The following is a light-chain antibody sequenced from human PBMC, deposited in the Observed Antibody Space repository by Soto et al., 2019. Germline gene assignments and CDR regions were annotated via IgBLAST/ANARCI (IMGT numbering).Light chain of an antibody. V-gene: IGKV3-15*01. Sequence: EIVMTQSPATLSVSPGERATLSCRASQSVSSNLAWYQQKPGQAPRLLIYGASTRATGIPARFSGSGSGKELTLTISSLESEDFAIYFCQQYNNWPPDRTFGQGTKVEIK. J-gene: IGKJ1*01. CDR3: QQYNNWPPDRT. CDR2: GAS. CDR1: QSVSSN.